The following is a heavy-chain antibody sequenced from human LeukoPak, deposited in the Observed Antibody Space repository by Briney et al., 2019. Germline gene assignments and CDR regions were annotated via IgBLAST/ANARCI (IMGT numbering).Heavy chain of an antibody. V-gene: IGHV4-4*02. CDR1: GGSISSSNW. CDR3: ARRSWASYYIDY. CDR2: IYHSGST. J-gene: IGHJ4*02. Sequence: PSETLSLTCAVSGGSISSSNWWSWVRQPPGKGLEWIGEIYHSGSTNYNPSLKSRVTIAVDKSKNQFSLKLSSVTAADTAVYYCARRSWASYYIDYWGQGTLVTVSS. D-gene: IGHD2-21*01.